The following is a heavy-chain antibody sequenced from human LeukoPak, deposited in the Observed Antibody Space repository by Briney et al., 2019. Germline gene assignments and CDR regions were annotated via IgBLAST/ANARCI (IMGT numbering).Heavy chain of an antibody. CDR3: ARVAGSGWSDDAFDI. V-gene: IGHV3-74*01. J-gene: IGHJ3*02. D-gene: IGHD6-19*01. CDR2: INSDGSST. Sequence: GGSLRLSCAASGFTFSSYWMHWVRQAPGKGLVWVSRINSDGSSTSYADFVKGRFTISRDNAKNTLYLQMNSLRAEDTAVYYCARVAGSGWSDDAFDIWGQGTKVTVSS. CDR1: GFTFSSYW.